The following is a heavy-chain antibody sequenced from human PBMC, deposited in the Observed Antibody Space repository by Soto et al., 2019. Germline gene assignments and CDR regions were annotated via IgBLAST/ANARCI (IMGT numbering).Heavy chain of an antibody. D-gene: IGHD3-10*01. V-gene: IGHV3-30-3*01. CDR3: APTMVRGVIGSYFDY. J-gene: IGHJ4*02. CDR2: ISYDGSNK. CDR1: GVTLSSYA. Sequence: GGSLRLSCAGSGVTLSSYAMHWVRQAPGKGLGWVAVISYDGSNKYYADSVKGRFTISRDNSKNTLYLQMNSLRAEDTAVYYCAPTMVRGVIGSYFDYWGQGTLVTVSS.